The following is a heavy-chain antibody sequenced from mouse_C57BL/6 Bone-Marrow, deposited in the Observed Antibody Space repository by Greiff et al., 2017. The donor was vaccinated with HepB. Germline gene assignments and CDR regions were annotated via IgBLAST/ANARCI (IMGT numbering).Heavy chain of an antibody. CDR2: IDPENGDT. CDR1: GFNIKDDY. D-gene: IGHD4-1*01. J-gene: IGHJ2*01. V-gene: IGHV14-4*01. CDR3: TPSGNTSDY. Sequence: EVQLQQSGAELVRPGASVKLSCTASGFNIKDDYMHWVKQRPEQGLEWIGWIDPENGDTEYASKFQGKATITADTSSNTAYLQLRILTSEATAVYFSTPSGNTSDYWGQGTTLTDSP.